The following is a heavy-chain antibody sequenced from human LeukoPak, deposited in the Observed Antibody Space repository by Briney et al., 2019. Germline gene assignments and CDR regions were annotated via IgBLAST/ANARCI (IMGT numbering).Heavy chain of an antibody. CDR2: INPNSGGT. D-gene: IGHD3-10*01. CDR3: AVASYGSGSYCDPVDY. CDR1: GYTFTGYY. V-gene: IGHV1-2*02. J-gene: IGHJ4*02. Sequence: GASVKVSCKASGYTFTGYYMHWVRQAPGQGLEWMGWINPNSGGTNYAQKFQGRVTMTRDTSISTAYMELSRLRSDDTAVYYCAVASYGSGSYCDPVDYWGQGTLVTVSS.